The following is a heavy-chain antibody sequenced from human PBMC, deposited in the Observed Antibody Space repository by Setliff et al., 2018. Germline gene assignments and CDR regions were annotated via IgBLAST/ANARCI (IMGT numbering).Heavy chain of an antibody. CDR3: VREGYSEYFQD. CDR2: ISYSGIT. V-gene: IGHV4-59*02. Sequence: LSLTCNVSGASVSSHYWDWIRQPPGKGLEWIGFISYSGITTYNVSLKSRVSISLDTSKNQLSLTLSSVTAADTAVYYCVREGYSEYFQDWGRGTLVTVSS. D-gene: IGHD1-1*01. CDR1: GASVSSHY. J-gene: IGHJ1*01.